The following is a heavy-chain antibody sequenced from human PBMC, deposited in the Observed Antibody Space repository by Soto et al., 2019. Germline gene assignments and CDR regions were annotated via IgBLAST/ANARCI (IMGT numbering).Heavy chain of an antibody. CDR2: ISSSSSYI. CDR1: GFTFSSYS. CDR3: ARVSPVILGGMDV. V-gene: IGHV3-21*01. D-gene: IGHD7-27*01. Sequence: PGGSLRLSCAASGFTFSSYSMNWVRQSPGKGLEWVSSISSSSSYIYYADSVKGRFTISRDNAKNSLYLQMNSLRAEDTAVYYCARVSPVILGGMDVWGQGTTVTVSS. J-gene: IGHJ6*02.